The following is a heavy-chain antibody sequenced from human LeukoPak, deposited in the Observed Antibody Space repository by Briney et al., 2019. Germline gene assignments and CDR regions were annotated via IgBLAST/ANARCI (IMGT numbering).Heavy chain of an antibody. D-gene: IGHD6-19*01. CDR3: ASIGEQWLAPRY. V-gene: IGHV4-4*07. CDR2: MYGGGNT. J-gene: IGHJ4*02. CDR1: GGSIRSYY. Sequence: SETLSLTCTVSGGSIRSYYWSWIRQPAGKGLEWIGRMYGGGNTNYNPSLKGRVTMSIDTSKNQFSLKLSSVTAADTAVYYCASIGEQWLAPRYWGQGTLVTASS.